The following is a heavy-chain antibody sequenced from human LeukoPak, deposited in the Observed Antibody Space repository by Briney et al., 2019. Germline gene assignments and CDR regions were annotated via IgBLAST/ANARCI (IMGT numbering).Heavy chain of an antibody. Sequence: GGSLRLSCAASGFTVSSNYMSWVRQAPGKGLEWVSVIYSGGSTYYADSVTGRFTISRDNSKNTLYLQMNSLRAEDTAIYYCARNPSYSSSLYSGQGTLVTVSS. J-gene: IGHJ4*02. D-gene: IGHD6-19*01. CDR1: GFTVSSNY. CDR3: ARNPSYSSSLY. CDR2: IYSGGST. V-gene: IGHV3-53*05.